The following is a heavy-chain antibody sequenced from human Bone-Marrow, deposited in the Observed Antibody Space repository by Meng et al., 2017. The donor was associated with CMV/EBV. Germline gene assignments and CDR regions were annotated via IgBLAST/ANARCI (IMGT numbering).Heavy chain of an antibody. V-gene: IGHV4-34*01. J-gene: IGHJ4*02. CDR2: INHSGST. Sequence: RTCSVYGGSFSGYYWSWIRQPPGKGLEWIGEINHSGSTNYNPSLKSRVTISVDTSKNQFSLKLSSVTAADTAVYYCARGSVVTPFDYWGQGTLVTVSS. CDR3: ARGSVVTPFDY. D-gene: IGHD4-23*01. CDR1: GGSFSGYY.